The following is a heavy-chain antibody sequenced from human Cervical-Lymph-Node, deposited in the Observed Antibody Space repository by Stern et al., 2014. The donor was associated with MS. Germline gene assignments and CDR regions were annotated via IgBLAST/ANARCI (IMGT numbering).Heavy chain of an antibody. CDR1: GGSISGFY. D-gene: IGHD5-18*01. CDR2: IYHSGNT. CDR3: ARGSGYSYNEYVFDS. Sequence: QVQLQESGPGLVKPSETLSLTCSVAGGSISGFYWSWIRQSPGKGLEWIGYIYHSGNTLYTPSLKSRVTMSVDTSKNQLSLRLRSLTAADTAMYFCARGSGYSYNEYVFDSWGQGTLVTVSS. V-gene: IGHV4-59*01. J-gene: IGHJ4*02.